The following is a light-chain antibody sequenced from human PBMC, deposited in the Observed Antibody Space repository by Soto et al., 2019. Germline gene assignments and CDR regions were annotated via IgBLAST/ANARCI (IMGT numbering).Light chain of an antibody. CDR3: QSYHSSLTLRV. CDR1: SSNIGAGYD. CDR2: GNS. Sequence: HSVLTQPPSVSGAPGQRVTISCTGSSSNIGAGYDVHWYQQLPGTAPKLLIYGNSNRPSGVPDRISGSKSGTSASLAITGVQAEDEADYYCQSYHSSLTLRVFGTGTKLTVL. J-gene: IGLJ1*01. V-gene: IGLV1-40*01.